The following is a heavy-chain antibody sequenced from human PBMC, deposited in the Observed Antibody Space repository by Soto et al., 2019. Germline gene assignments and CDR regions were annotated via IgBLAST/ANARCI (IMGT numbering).Heavy chain of an antibody. J-gene: IGHJ6*02. CDR2: IIPIFGTA. CDR3: ARRRMVYAITYYYGMDV. CDR1: GGTFSSYA. Sequence: QVQLVQSGAEVKKPGSSVKVSCKASGGTFSSYAISWVRQAPGQGLEWMGGIIPIFGTANYAQKFQGRVTITADESTSTAYRELSSLRSEDTAVYYCARRRMVYAITYYYGMDVWGQGTTVTVSS. D-gene: IGHD2-8*01. V-gene: IGHV1-69*01.